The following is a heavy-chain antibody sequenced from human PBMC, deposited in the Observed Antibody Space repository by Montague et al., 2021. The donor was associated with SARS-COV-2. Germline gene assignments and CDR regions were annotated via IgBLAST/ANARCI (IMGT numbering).Heavy chain of an antibody. CDR2: VYPLATN. V-gene: IGHV4-61*02. D-gene: IGHD3-3*01. Sequence: TLSLTCTVSGASITSDIYFWHWFRQPAGKGLEWIGRVYPLATNKYNPSLRSRLTLAFDTSKNQISLNLTSVTAADAAVYYCASYDFWSGYTDGLWGPGIRVTVSS. CDR3: ASYDFWSGYTDGL. CDR1: GASITSDIYF. J-gene: IGHJ1*01.